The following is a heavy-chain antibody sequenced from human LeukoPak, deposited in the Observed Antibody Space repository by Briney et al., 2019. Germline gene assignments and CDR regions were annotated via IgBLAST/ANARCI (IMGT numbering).Heavy chain of an antibody. Sequence: ASVKVSCKASGDTFSSYAISWVRQAPGQGLEWVGMIIPSDGFTSYAQKFQGRVTMTRDMSTSTVYMELSSLRSDDTAVYYCAKAGSRLFGVLIPLSFDYWGQGTLITVSS. CDR1: GDTFSSYA. V-gene: IGHV1-46*01. CDR2: IIPSDGFT. J-gene: IGHJ4*02. CDR3: AKAGSRLFGVLIPLSFDY. D-gene: IGHD3-3*01.